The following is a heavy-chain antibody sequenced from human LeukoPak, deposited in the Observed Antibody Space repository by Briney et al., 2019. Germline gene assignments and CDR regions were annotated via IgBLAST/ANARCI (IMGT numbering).Heavy chain of an antibody. J-gene: IGHJ6*02. Sequence: SETLSLTCTVSGGSISSSSYYWGWIRQPPGKGLEWIGSIYYSGSTYYNPSLKSRVTISVDTSKNQFSLKLSSVTAADTAVYYCARDNPTLYYYDSSGYPTYYYGMDVWGQGTTVTVSS. CDR2: IYYSGST. D-gene: IGHD3-22*01. CDR1: GGSISSSSYY. CDR3: ARDNPTLYYYDSSGYPTYYYGMDV. V-gene: IGHV4-39*07.